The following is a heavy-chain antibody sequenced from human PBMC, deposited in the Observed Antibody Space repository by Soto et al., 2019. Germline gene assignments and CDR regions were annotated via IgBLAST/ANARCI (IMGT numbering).Heavy chain of an antibody. CDR2: IHYSGST. D-gene: IGHD2-15*01. J-gene: IGHJ4*02. Sequence: SETLSLTSTVSGGTISSNIYYWGWIRQPPGKGLEWIGNIHYSGSTYYDSSLQSRVTISIDTSKNQFSLKLSSVTATDTAVYYCAKKEDSGGSCYSCDFDYWGQGTLVTVSS. CDR1: GGTISSNIYY. CDR3: AKKEDSGGSCYSCDFDY. V-gene: IGHV4-39*01.